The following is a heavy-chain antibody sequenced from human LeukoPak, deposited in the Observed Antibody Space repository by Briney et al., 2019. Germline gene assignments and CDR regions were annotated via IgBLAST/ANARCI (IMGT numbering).Heavy chain of an antibody. V-gene: IGHV4-59*01. Sequence: SETLSLTCTVSGGSISSYYWSWIRQPPGKGLEWIGYIYYSGSTNYNPSLKSRVTISVDTSKNQFSLKLSSVTAADTAVYYCAREVPGDYYLDYWGQGTLVTVSS. CDR1: GGSISSYY. CDR3: AREVPGDYYLDY. J-gene: IGHJ4*02. CDR2: IYYSGST. D-gene: IGHD4-17*01.